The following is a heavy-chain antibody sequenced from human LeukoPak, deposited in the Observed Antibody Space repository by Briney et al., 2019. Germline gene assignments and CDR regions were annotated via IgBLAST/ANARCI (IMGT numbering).Heavy chain of an antibody. CDR3: ARGESSSCSGGCYFFS. V-gene: IGHV3-11*04. D-gene: IGHD2-21*02. CDR1: GFTFSDYY. Sequence: GGSLRLSCAASGFTFSDYYMSWVRQAPGKGLEGGSYVSSGCSTIIYADSVKGRFTFSRDNGKRSLYLHMNSLISEDTGMYFCARGESSSCSGGCYFFSWGQGTLVTSPS. CDR2: VSSGCSTI. J-gene: IGHJ4*02.